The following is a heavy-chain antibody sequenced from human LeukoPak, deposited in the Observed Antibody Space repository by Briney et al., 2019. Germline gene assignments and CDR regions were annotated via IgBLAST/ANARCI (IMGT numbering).Heavy chain of an antibody. CDR1: GFTFSNYG. D-gene: IGHD4-23*01. CDR3: ARGRLVTLFDY. CDR2: IWYDGSNK. Sequence: GRSLRLSCAASGFTFSNYGMHWFRQAPGKGLEWVAVIWYDGSNKYYADSVKGRFTISRDNSKNTLYLQMNSLRAEDTAVYYCARGRLVTLFDYRGQGTLVTVSS. J-gene: IGHJ4*02. V-gene: IGHV3-33*01.